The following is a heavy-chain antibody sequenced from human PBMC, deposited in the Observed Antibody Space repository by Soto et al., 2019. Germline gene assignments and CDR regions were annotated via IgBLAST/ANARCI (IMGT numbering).Heavy chain of an antibody. CDR3: ARHGFGSLHGLVDV. Sequence: QVQLQESGPGLVKPSETLSLTCTVSGGSPTTYSCRCFRQPPGKALEWIGYIQYNGYSAYNLSLKRRVTMSMDTSKTQFSLMLESVTATDTAVYYCARHGFGSLHGLVDVWGQGTTVIVSS. J-gene: IGHJ6*02. CDR1: GGSPTTYS. V-gene: IGHV4-59*08. CDR2: IQYNGYS. D-gene: IGHD3-10*01.